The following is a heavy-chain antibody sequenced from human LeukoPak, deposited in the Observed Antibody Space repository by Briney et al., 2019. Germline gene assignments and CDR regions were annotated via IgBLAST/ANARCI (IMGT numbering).Heavy chain of an antibody. V-gene: IGHV1-18*01. J-gene: IGHJ5*02. CDR3: ARDETVTPNWFDP. D-gene: IGHD4-11*01. CDR2: ISAYNGNT. Sequence: ASVKVSCKASGYTFTSYGISWVRRASGQALEWMGWISAYNGNTNYAQKLQGRVTMTTDTSTSTAYMELRSLRSDDTAVYYCARDETVTPNWFDPWGQGTLVTVSS. CDR1: GYTFTSYG.